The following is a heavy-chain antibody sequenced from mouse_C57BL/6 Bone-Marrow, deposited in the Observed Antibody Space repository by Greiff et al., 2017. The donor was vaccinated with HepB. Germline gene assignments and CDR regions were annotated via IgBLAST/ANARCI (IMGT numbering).Heavy chain of an antibody. CDR1: GFSFNTYA. CDR2: IRSKSNNYAT. J-gene: IGHJ2*01. CDR3: VRRNGYYFDY. V-gene: IGHV10-1*01. D-gene: IGHD1-1*01. Sequence: EVQGVESGGGLVQPKGSLKLSCAASGFSFNTYAMNWVRQAPGKGLEWVARIRSKSNNYATYYADSVKDRFTISRDDSESMLYLQMNNLKTEDTAMYYCVRRNGYYFDYWGQGTTLTVSS.